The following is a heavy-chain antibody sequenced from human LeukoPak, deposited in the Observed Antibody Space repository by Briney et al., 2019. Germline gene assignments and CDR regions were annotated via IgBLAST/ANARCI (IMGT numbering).Heavy chain of an antibody. CDR3: ARVSSSWYQDWYFDL. CDR1: GYSISSGYY. V-gene: IGHV4-38-2*02. J-gene: IGHJ2*01. D-gene: IGHD6-13*01. CDR2: IYHSGST. Sequence: TSETLSLTCTVSGYSISSGYYWGWIRQPPGKGLEWIGSIYHSGSTYYNPSLKSRVTMSVDTSKNQFSLKLSSVTAADTAVYYCARVSSSWYQDWYFDLWGRGTLVTVSS.